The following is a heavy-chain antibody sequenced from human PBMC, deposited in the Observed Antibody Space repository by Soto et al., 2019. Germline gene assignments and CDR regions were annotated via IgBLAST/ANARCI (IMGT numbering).Heavy chain of an antibody. J-gene: IGHJ3*02. CDR3: ARHRNLKWLNPIDAFDI. CDR1: GGSISSYY. V-gene: IGHV4-59*08. Sequence: SETLSLTCTVSGGSISSYYWSWIRQPPGKGLEWIGYIYYSGSTNYNPSLKSRVTISVDTSKNQFSLKLSSVTAADTAVYYCARHRNLKWLNPIDAFDIWGQGTMVTVSS. CDR2: IYYSGST. D-gene: IGHD6-19*01.